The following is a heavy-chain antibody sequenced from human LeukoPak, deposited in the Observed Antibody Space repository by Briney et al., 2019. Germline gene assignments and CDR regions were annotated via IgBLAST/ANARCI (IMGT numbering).Heavy chain of an antibody. CDR2: INSNSGDT. V-gene: IGHV1-2*02. CDR1: GYTFTDYY. D-gene: IGHD6-19*01. J-gene: IGHJ4*02. Sequence: ASVKVSCKASGYTFTDYYIHWVRQAPGQGPEWMGWINSNSGDTNYAQKFQGRVAMTRDTSITTAYMELNWLRSDDTAVYYCARGPRITMDGPSDYWGQGTLVTVSS. CDR3: ARGPRITMDGPSDY.